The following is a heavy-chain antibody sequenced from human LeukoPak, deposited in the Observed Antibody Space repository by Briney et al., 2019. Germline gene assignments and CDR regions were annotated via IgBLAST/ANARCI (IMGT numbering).Heavy chain of an antibody. J-gene: IGHJ6*02. D-gene: IGHD3-22*01. CDR1: GGSISSYY. Sequence: SETLSLTCTVSGGSISSYYWSWIWQPAGKGLEWIGRIYTSGSTNYNPSLKSRVTMSVDTSKNQFSLKLSSVTAADTAVYYCARGRYNQYYYDSSGYHYYYYYGMDVWGQGTTVTVSS. V-gene: IGHV4-4*07. CDR2: IYTSGST. CDR3: ARGRYNQYYYDSSGYHYYYYYGMDV.